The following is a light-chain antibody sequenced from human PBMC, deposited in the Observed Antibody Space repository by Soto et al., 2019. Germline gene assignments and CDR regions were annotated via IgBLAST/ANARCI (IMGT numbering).Light chain of an antibody. CDR1: SSDVGSYKF. CDR2: EGS. Sequence: QSALTQPASVSGSPGQSITISCTGSSSDVGSYKFVSWYQQHPGKAPKLMIYEGSKRPSGVSDRFSGSKSGNTASLTISGLNAEDEGDYFCCSDAGGSNVFGAGTKLTVL. V-gene: IGLV2-23*03. CDR3: CSDAGGSNV. J-gene: IGLJ1*01.